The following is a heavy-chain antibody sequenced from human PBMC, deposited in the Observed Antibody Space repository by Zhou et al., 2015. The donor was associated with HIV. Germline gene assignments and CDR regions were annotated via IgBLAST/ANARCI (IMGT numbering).Heavy chain of an antibody. V-gene: IGHV1-69*01. CDR2: IIPIFGTA. Sequence: QVQLVQSGAEVKKPGSSVKVSCKASGGTFSSYAISWVRQAPGQGLEWMGGIIPIFGTANYAQKFQGRVTITADESTSTAYMELSSLRSEDTAVYYCARASQPVTFGGVIAPTDYMDVWGKGTTVTVSS. J-gene: IGHJ6*03. CDR3: ARASQPVTFGGVIAPTDYMDV. CDR1: GGTFSSYA. D-gene: IGHD3-16*02.